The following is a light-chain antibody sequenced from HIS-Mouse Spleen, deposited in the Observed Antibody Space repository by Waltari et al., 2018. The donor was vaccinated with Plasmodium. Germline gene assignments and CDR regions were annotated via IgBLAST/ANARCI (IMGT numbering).Light chain of an antibody. CDR2: DVS. V-gene: IGLV2-11*01. Sequence: QSALTQPRSVSGSPGKSVTISCIGTSSDVGGYNYVAWYQQHPGKAPKLMIYDVSKRPSGVPDRFSGSKSGNTASLTISGLQAEDEADYYCCSYAGSYTLVFGGGTKLTVL. CDR3: CSYAGSYTLV. CDR1: SSDVGGYNY. J-gene: IGLJ2*01.